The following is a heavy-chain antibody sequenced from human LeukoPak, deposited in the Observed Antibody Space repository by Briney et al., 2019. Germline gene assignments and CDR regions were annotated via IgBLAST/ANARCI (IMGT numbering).Heavy chain of an antibody. CDR3: ASRHYDFWRGFDY. J-gene: IGHJ4*02. Sequence: SVKVSCKASGGTFSSYAISWVRQAPGQGLEWMGGIIPIFGTANCAQKFQGRVTITADESTSTAYMELSSLRSEDTAVYYRASRHYDFWRGFDYWGQGTLVTVSS. D-gene: IGHD3-3*01. CDR2: IIPIFGTA. CDR1: GGTFSSYA. V-gene: IGHV1-69*01.